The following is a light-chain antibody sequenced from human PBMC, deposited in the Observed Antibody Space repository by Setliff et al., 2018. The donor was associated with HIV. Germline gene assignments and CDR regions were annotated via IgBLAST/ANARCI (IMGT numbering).Light chain of an antibody. CDR1: SSDVGGYNY. Sequence: QSVLTQPASVSGSPGQSITISCTGTSSDVGGYNYVSWYQQHPGKAPKLIIYEVRNQPSGVSNRFSGSKSGNTASLTISGLQAEDEGDYYCSSYAITNTLPFGTGTKVTVL. CDR2: EVR. J-gene: IGLJ1*01. V-gene: IGLV2-14*01. CDR3: SSYAITNTLP.